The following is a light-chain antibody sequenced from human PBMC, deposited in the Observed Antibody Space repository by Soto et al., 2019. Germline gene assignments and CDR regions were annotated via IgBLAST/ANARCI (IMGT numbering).Light chain of an antibody. J-gene: IGKJ5*01. CDR1: QGISNF. V-gene: IGKV1-39*01. CDR2: AAS. Sequence: DIQMTQSPSSLSASVGDRATITCRASQGISNFLAWYQQKPGKAPKLLIYAASTLQSGVPARFSGSGSGTDFTLAISSLQPEDFASYYCQQNYDTVPITFGQGTRLEI. CDR3: QQNYDTVPIT.